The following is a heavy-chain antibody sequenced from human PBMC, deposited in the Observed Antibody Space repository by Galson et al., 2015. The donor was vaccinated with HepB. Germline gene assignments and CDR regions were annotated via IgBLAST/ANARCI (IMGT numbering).Heavy chain of an antibody. D-gene: IGHD4-17*01. Sequence: SVKVSCKASGYTFSNYGFTWVRQAPGQGLEWMGWISAYNGKTHYAQKLQGRVTMTTDTSTSTAHMELRSLRSDDTAVYYCARDVAVSTFGKESDPKDYGDYFDYWGQGTLVTVSS. CDR3: ARDVAVSTFGKESDPKDYGDYFDY. CDR2: ISAYNGKT. CDR1: GYTFSNYG. V-gene: IGHV1-18*04. J-gene: IGHJ4*02.